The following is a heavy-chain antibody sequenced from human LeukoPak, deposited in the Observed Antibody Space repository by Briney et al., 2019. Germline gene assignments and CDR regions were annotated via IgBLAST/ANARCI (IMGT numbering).Heavy chain of an antibody. D-gene: IGHD2-21*01. V-gene: IGHV3-48*02. CDR2: ISSSSSTI. Sequence: GGSLRLSSAASGFTFSSYSMNWVRQAPGKGLEWVSYISSSSSTIYYADSVKGRFTISRDNAKNSLYLQMNSLRDEDTAVYYCARLCGGDCYHGMDVWGQGTTVTVSS. CDR3: ARLCGGDCYHGMDV. J-gene: IGHJ6*02. CDR1: GFTFSSYS.